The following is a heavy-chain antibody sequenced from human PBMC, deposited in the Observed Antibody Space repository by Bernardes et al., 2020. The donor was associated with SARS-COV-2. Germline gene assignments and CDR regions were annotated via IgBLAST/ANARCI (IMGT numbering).Heavy chain of an antibody. CDR1: GFTFTRHA. CDR2: INDYGTRT. CDR3: VKDLSGTYAFDY. J-gene: IGHJ4*02. D-gene: IGHD3-16*01. V-gene: IGHV3-64D*06. Sequence: GGSLILSCSASGFTFTRHAMHWVRQAPGRGLEYVSGINDYGTRTHYGDSVKARFTISRDDSTNTVHLQMSSLRVEDTALYYCVKDLSGTYAFDYWGQGILVTVS.